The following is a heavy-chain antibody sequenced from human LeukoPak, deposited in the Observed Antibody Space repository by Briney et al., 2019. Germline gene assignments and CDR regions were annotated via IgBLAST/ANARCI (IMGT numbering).Heavy chain of an antibody. CDR1: GGSINIYY. J-gene: IGHJ4*02. CDR3: ATSDPIVGATFSSS. CDR2: IYTSGST. V-gene: IGHV4-4*07. D-gene: IGHD1-26*01. Sequence: KASETLSLTCTVSGGSINIYYWSWIRQPAGKGLEWIGRIYTSGSTNYNPSLKSRVTISVDTSKNQFSLKLSSVTAADTAVYYCATSDPIVGATFSSSWGQGTLVTVSS.